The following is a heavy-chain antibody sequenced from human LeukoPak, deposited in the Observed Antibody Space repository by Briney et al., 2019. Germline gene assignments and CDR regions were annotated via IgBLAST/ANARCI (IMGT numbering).Heavy chain of an antibody. D-gene: IGHD6-13*01. V-gene: IGHV4-34*01. CDR2: INHSGST. CDR3: ARAYSSSWYWNWFDP. J-gene: IGHJ5*02. Sequence: SETLSLTCAVYGGSFSGYYWSWIRQPPGKGLEWIGEINHSGSTNYNPSLKSRVTISVDMSKNQFSLKMSSVTAADTAVYYCARAYSSSWYWNWFDPWGQGTLVTVSS. CDR1: GGSFSGYY.